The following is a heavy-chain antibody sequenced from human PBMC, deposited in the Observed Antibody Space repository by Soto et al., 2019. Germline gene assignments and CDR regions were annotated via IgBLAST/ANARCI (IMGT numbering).Heavy chain of an antibody. CDR3: ARDRRVVTASRVDY. D-gene: IGHD2-21*02. Sequence: GASVKVSCKASGYTFTSYGISWVRQAPGQGLEWMGWISAYNGNTNYAQKLQGRVTMTTDTSTSTAYMELRSLRSDDTAVYYCARDRRVVTASRVDYWGQGTLVTVSS. CDR2: ISAYNGNT. CDR1: GYTFTSYG. V-gene: IGHV1-18*04. J-gene: IGHJ4*02.